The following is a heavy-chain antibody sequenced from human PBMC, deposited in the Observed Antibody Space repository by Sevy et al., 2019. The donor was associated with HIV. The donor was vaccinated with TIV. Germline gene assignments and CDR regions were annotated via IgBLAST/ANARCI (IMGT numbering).Heavy chain of an antibody. CDR1: RGSISNYY. D-gene: IGHD2-15*01. V-gene: IGHV4-4*07. CDR2: IFVSGST. Sequence: SETLSLTCTVSRGSISNYYWTWIRQPAGKGLEWIGRIFVSGSTNYNPSLRSRVTMSVDTSKNQFSLRLSSVTAADTAVYYCARGFSSGGSSYYFDNWGQGALVTVSS. CDR3: ARGFSSGGSSYYFDN. J-gene: IGHJ4*01.